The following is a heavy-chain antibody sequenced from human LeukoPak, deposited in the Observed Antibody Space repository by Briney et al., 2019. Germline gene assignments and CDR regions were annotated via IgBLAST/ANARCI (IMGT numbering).Heavy chain of an antibody. CDR3: AREWQGGIAAAGTRIEGDY. CDR2: TKQDGSEK. V-gene: IGHV3-7*01. D-gene: IGHD6-13*01. J-gene: IGHJ4*02. Sequence: GGSLRLSCAVSGFSVSGYWMTWVRQAPGKGLEWVAKTKQDGSEKNYVDSVKGRFTISRDNAENSLFLQMNSLRVEDTAVYYCAREWQGGIAAAGTRIEGDYWGQGTLVAVSS. CDR1: GFSVSGYW.